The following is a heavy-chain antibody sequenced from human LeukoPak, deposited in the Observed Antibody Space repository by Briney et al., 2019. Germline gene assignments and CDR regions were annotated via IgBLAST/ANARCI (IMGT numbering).Heavy chain of an antibody. V-gene: IGHV1-69*13. CDR2: IIPIFGTA. D-gene: IGHD3-3*01. Sequence: SVKVSCKASGYTFTSYYMHWVRQAPGQGLEWMGGIIPIFGTANYAQKFQGRVTITADESTSTAYMELSSLRSEDTAVYYCARDHYDDGGAFDIWGQGTMVTVSS. CDR1: GYTFTSYY. J-gene: IGHJ3*02. CDR3: ARDHYDDGGAFDI.